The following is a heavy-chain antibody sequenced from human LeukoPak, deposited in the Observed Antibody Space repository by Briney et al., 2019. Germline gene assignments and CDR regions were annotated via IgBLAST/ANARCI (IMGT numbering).Heavy chain of an antibody. D-gene: IGHD3-10*01. CDR1: GFTFSSYW. CDR2: IKQDGSEK. V-gene: IGHV3-7*01. Sequence: PGGSLRLSCAASGFTFSSYWMSWVRQAPGKGLEWVANIKQDGSEKYYVDSVKGRFTISRDNAKNSLYLQMNSLRAEDTAVYYCARDPPVWFEHYYYGMDVWGQGTTVTVSS. CDR3: ARDPPVWFEHYYYGMDV. J-gene: IGHJ6*02.